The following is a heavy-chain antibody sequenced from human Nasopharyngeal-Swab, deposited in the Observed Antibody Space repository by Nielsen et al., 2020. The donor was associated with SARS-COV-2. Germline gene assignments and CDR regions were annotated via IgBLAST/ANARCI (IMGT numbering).Heavy chain of an antibody. V-gene: IGHV3-7*01. CDR3: ARDSDIPYSGYGMDV. D-gene: IGHD6-13*01. CDR2: IKQDGSGK. CDR1: GFTFSSYW. Sequence: LTCAASGFTFSSYWMSWVRQAPGKGLEWVANIKQDGSGKYYVDSVKGRFTISRDNAKNSLYLQMNSLRAEDTAVYYCARDSDIPYSGYGMDVWGQGTTVTVSS. J-gene: IGHJ6*02.